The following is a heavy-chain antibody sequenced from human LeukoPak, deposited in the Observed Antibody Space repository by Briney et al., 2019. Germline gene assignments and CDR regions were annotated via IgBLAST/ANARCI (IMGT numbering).Heavy chain of an antibody. Sequence: GGSLRLSCAASGFTFSSYGMHWVRQAPGKGLERVAVISYDGSNKYYADSVKGRFTISRDNSKNTLYLQMNSLRAEDTAVYYCAKDTYSGSYYFYYYYYGMDVWGQGTTVTVSS. CDR1: GFTFSSYG. CDR2: ISYDGSNK. J-gene: IGHJ6*02. D-gene: IGHD1-26*01. CDR3: AKDTYSGSYYFYYYYYGMDV. V-gene: IGHV3-30*18.